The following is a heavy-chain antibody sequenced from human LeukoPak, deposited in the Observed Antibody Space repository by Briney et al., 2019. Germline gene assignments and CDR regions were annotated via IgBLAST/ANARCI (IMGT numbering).Heavy chain of an antibody. CDR3: ARDPYSSSGSFDY. V-gene: IGHV4-34*01. D-gene: IGHD6-6*01. CDR2: INHSGST. Sequence: SETLSLTCAVYGGSFSGYYWSWIRQPPGKGLEWIGEINHSGSTNYNPSLKSRVTISVDTSKNQFSLQLNSVTPEDTAVYYCARDPYSSSGSFDYWGQGTLVTVSS. CDR1: GGSFSGYY. J-gene: IGHJ4*02.